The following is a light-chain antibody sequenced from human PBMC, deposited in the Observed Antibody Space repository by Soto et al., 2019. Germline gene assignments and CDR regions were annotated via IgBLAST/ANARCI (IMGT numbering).Light chain of an antibody. CDR3: QQSYSTPLT. J-gene: IGKJ4*01. Sequence: EIVLTQSPATLSLSPGERATLSCRASQSVSSYLAWYQQKPGQAPRLLIYAASNLQSGVPSRFSGSGSGTDFTLTISSLQREDFASYYCQQSYSTPLTFGGGTKVDIK. CDR2: AAS. CDR1: QSVSSY. V-gene: IGKV3-11*01.